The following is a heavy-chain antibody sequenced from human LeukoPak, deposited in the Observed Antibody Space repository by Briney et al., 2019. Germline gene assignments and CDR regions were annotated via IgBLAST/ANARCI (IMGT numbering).Heavy chain of an antibody. D-gene: IGHD3-3*01. CDR3: ARDTTVYDFWSGPRFDP. CDR1: GFTFSSYG. Sequence: PGRSLRLSCAASGFTFSSYGMHWVRQAPGKGLEWVAVIWYDGSNKYYADSVKGRFTISRDNSKNTLYLQMNSLRAEDTAVYYCARDTTVYDFWSGPRFDPWGQGTLVTVS. J-gene: IGHJ5*02. V-gene: IGHV3-33*08. CDR2: IWYDGSNK.